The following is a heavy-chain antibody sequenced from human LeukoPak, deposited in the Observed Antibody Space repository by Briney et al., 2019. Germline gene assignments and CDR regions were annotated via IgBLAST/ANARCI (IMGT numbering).Heavy chain of an antibody. D-gene: IGHD4/OR15-4a*01. CDR3: VRIPNSANFPNWFDP. CDR2: ISSSDYI. CDR1: GFTFSSST. J-gene: IGHJ5*02. Sequence: KPGGSLRLSCAASGFTFSSSTMNWVRRAPGKGLEWVSSISSSDYIYYADSVKGRFTISRDNAKNSLYLQMNSLRAEDTAVYYCVRIPNSANFPNWFDPWGQGTLVTVSS. V-gene: IGHV3-21*01.